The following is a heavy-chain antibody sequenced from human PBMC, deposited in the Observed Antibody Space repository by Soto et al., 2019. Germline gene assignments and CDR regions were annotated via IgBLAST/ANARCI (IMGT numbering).Heavy chain of an antibody. D-gene: IGHD3-16*01. CDR1: GGSISSSNYY. Sequence: QLQLQESGPGLVKPSETLSLTCTVSGGSISSSNYYWGWIRQPPGKGLEWIGNIYYSGSTYYNPSLKSRVTISVDTSKNRCSLKLSSVTAADTAVYYCARPAWGDGGWWYFDLWGRGTLVTVSS. V-gene: IGHV4-39*01. J-gene: IGHJ2*01. CDR3: ARPAWGDGGWWYFDL. CDR2: IYYSGST.